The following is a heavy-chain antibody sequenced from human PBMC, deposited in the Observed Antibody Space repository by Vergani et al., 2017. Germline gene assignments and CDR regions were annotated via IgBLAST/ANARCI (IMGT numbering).Heavy chain of an antibody. CDR3: AKDTTVVTPLGGDAFDI. D-gene: IGHD4-23*01. CDR2: ISWNSGSI. Sequence: EVQLVESGGGLVQPGRSLRLSCAASGFTFDDYAMHWVRQAPGKGLEWVSGISWNSGSIGYADSVKGRFTISRDNAKNSLYLQMNSLRAEDTALYYCAKDTTVVTPLGGDAFDIWGRGTMVGVSS. J-gene: IGHJ3*02. V-gene: IGHV3-9*01. CDR1: GFTFDDYA.